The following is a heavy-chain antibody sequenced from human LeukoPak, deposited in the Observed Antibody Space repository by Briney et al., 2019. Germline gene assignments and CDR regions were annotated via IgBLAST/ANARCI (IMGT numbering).Heavy chain of an antibody. CDR2: ISGSGGST. Sequence: QPGGSLRLSCAASGFTFSSYAMSWVRQAPGKGLEWVSAISGSGGSTYYADSVKGRFTISRDNSKNTLYLQMNSLRAEDTAVYYCAKDRLYSIAVAVTIDNWGKETLVTVSS. J-gene: IGHJ4*02. CDR1: GFTFSSYA. D-gene: IGHD6-19*01. V-gene: IGHV3-23*01. CDR3: AKDRLYSIAVAVTIDN.